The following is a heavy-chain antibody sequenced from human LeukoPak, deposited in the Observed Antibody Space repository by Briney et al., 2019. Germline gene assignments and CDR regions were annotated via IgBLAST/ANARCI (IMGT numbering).Heavy chain of an antibody. Sequence: SETLSLTCTVSGVSISSSSYYWGWIRQPAGKGLEWIGCIYYSGSTSYNPSLKSRVTISGDTSKNQFSLKLSSVTAADTAVYYCASNGDYMACFDYWGQGTLVTVSS. D-gene: IGHD4-17*01. J-gene: IGHJ4*02. CDR1: GVSISSSSYY. V-gene: IGHV4-39*01. CDR3: ASNGDYMACFDY. CDR2: IYYSGST.